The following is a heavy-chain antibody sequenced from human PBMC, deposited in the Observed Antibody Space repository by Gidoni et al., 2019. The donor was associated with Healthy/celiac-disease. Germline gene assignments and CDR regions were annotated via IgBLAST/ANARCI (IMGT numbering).Heavy chain of an antibody. CDR2: IYTSGST. CDR1: GGSISSGSYY. J-gene: IGHJ4*02. Sequence: QVQLQESGPGLVKPSQTLSLTCTVSGGSISSGSYYWSWIRQPAGKGLEWIGRIYTSGSTNYNPSLKSRVTISVDTSKNQFSLKLSSVTAADTAVYYCARGGWGFATAYYFDYWGQGTLVTVSS. V-gene: IGHV4-61*02. D-gene: IGHD3-16*01. CDR3: ARGGWGFATAYYFDY.